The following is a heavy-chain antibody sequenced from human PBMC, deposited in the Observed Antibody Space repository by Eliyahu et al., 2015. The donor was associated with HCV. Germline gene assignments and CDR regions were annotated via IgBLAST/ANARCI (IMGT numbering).Heavy chain of an antibody. V-gene: IGHV3-23*01. CDR2: ITGSDDNT. Sequence: EVQLLESGGGLVQPGGSLSLSCAASGFTFSSYGMTWVRQAPGKGLEWVSAITGSDDNTHYTDSVRGRFTISRDNSKNTLYLQMNSLRAEDTAIYYCAKGGGLFAIFPSDYWGQGTLVTVSS. J-gene: IGHJ4*02. CDR3: AKGGGLFAIFPSDY. CDR1: GFTFSSYG. D-gene: IGHD3-16*01.